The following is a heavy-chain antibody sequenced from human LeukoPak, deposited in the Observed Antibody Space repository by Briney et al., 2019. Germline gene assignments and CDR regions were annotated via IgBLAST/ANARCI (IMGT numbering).Heavy chain of an antibody. V-gene: IGHV3-23*01. Sequence: GGSLRLSCAASGFTFGSYAMSWVRQAPGKGLEWVSAISGSGGSTYYADSVKGRFTISRDNSKNTLYLQMNSLRAEDTAVYYCAKDWGYCSGGSCYNDYWGQGTLVTVSS. D-gene: IGHD2-15*01. J-gene: IGHJ4*02. CDR1: GFTFGSYA. CDR2: ISGSGGST. CDR3: AKDWGYCSGGSCYNDY.